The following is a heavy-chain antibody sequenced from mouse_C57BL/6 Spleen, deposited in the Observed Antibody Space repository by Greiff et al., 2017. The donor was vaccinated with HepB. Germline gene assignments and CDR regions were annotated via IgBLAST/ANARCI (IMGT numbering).Heavy chain of an antibody. J-gene: IGHJ2*01. CDR1: GYTFTSYW. D-gene: IGHD2-13*01. CDR3: AMAPLYGDYDY. Sequence: QVQLQQPGAELVKPGASVKVSCKASGYTFTSYWMHWVKQRPGQGLEWIGRIHPSDSDTNYNKKFKGKATLTVDKSSSTAYMPLSSLTSEDSAVYYCAMAPLYGDYDYWGQGTTLTVSS. V-gene: IGHV1-74*01. CDR2: IHPSDSDT.